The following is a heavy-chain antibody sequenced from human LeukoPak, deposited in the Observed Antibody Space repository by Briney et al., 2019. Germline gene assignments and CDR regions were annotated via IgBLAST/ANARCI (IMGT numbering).Heavy chain of an antibody. V-gene: IGHV3-73*01. CDR2: IRSKANSYAT. D-gene: IGHD5-24*01. J-gene: IGHJ6*03. CDR3: TRSRDGYYYYYYMDV. Sequence: GGSLKLSCAASGFTFSGSAMHWVRQASGKGLEWVGRIRSKANSYATAYAASVKGRFTISRDDSKNTAYLQMNSLKTEDTAVYYCTRSRDGYYYYYYMDVWGKGTTVTVSS. CDR1: GFTFSGSA.